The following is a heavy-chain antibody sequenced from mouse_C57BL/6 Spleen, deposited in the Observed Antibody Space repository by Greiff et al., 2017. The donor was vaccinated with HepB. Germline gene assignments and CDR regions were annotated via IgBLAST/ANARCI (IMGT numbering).Heavy chain of an antibody. CDR1: GYTFTSYW. V-gene: IGHV1-55*01. CDR2: IYPGSGST. Sequence: VQLQQSGAELVKPGASVKMSCKASGYTFTSYWITWVKQRPGQGLEWIGDIYPGSGSTNYNEKFKSKATLTVDTSSSTAYMQLSSLTSEDSAVYYCARRTAQARGIGYWGQGTTLTVSS. J-gene: IGHJ2*01. CDR3: ARRTAQARGIGY. D-gene: IGHD3-2*02.